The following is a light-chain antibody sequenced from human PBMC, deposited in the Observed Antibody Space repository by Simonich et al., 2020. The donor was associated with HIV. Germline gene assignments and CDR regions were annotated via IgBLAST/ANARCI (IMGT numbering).Light chain of an antibody. CDR2: KVS. Sequence: DVVMTQSPLSLPVTLGQSASLSCRSSQSLRHSDRNTYLQWFQQRPGQSPRRLIYKVSNRDSGVPDRFSGSGSGTDFTLKISRVEAEDVGVYYCMQGSHWLTFGGGTKVEIK. V-gene: IGKV2-30*02. CDR1: QSLRHSDRNTY. CDR3: MQGSHWLT. J-gene: IGKJ4*01.